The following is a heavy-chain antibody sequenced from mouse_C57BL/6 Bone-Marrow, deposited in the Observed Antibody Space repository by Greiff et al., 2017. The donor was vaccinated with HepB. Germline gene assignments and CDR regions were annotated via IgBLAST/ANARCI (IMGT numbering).Heavy chain of an antibody. Sequence: VKLQQSGPGLVQPSQSLSITCTVSGFSLTSYGVHWVRQSPGKGLEWLGVIWSGGSTDYNAAFISRLSISKDNSKSQVFFKMNSLKADDTAIYYCARGGLVAPRGYFDYWGQGTTLTVSS. J-gene: IGHJ2*01. CDR3: ARGGLVAPRGYFDY. CDR1: GFSLTSYG. V-gene: IGHV2-2*01. D-gene: IGHD1-1*02. CDR2: IWSGGST.